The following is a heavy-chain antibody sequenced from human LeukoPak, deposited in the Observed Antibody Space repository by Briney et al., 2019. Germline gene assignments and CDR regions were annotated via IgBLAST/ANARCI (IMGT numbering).Heavy chain of an antibody. CDR2: VNRDGSST. CDR1: GFTFSSYW. Sequence: PGGSLRLSCAASGFTFSSYWTHWVRQAPGKGLVWVSRVNRDGSSTNYADSVKGRFTISRDNAKNTVYLQMNSLRAEDTAVYYCARVDCSSTSCYIWFDPWGQGTLVTVSS. J-gene: IGHJ5*02. V-gene: IGHV3-74*01. CDR3: ARVDCSSTSCYIWFDP. D-gene: IGHD2-2*02.